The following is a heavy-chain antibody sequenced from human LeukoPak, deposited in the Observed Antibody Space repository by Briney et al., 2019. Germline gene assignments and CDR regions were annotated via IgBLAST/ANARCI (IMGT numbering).Heavy chain of an antibody. CDR3: AKDLNWNQVDS. Sequence: GGSLRLSCAASGFTFSDYWMHWVRQDPGKGLVWVSHINKDGSTTNYAESVKGRFTVSRDNAKNTVYLQMNSLRAEDTAIYYCAKDLNWNQVDSWGLGTLVTVSS. CDR2: INKDGSTT. V-gene: IGHV3-74*01. J-gene: IGHJ4*02. CDR1: GFTFSDYW. D-gene: IGHD1-1*01.